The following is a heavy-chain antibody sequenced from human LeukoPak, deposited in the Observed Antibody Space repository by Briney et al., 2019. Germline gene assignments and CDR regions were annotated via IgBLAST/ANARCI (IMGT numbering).Heavy chain of an antibody. D-gene: IGHD6-6*01. J-gene: IGHJ6*03. CDR3: ARFTARPDSYHYYYMDV. V-gene: IGHV4-61*02. Sequence: SETLSLTCTVSGGSISSGSYYWSWIRQPAGKGLEWIGRIYTSGSTNYNPSLKSRVTISVDTSKNQFSLKLSSVTAADTAVYYCARFTARPDSYHYYYMDVWGKGTTVTVSS. CDR2: IYTSGST. CDR1: GGSISSGSYY.